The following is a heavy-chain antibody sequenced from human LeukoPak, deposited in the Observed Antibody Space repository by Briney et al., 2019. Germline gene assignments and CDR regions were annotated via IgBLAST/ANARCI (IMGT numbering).Heavy chain of an antibody. D-gene: IGHD4-23*01. CDR2: IYTSGST. J-gene: IGHJ6*03. CDR3: ASLYGGNLFDYYYMDV. Sequence: SQTLSLTCTVSGGSISSYYWSWIRQPAGKGLEWIGRIYTSGSTNYNPSLKSRVTMSVDTSKNQFSLKLSSVTAADTAVYYCASLYGGNLFDYYYMDVWGKGTTVTVPS. CDR1: GGSISSYY. V-gene: IGHV4-4*07.